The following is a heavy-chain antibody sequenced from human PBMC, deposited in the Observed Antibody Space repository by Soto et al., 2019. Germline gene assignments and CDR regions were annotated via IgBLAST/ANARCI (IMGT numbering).Heavy chain of an antibody. CDR3: ARHMIYGGKAVDS. CDR1: GGSISSSSHY. V-gene: IGHV4-39*01. D-gene: IGHD4-17*01. J-gene: IGHJ4*02. Sequence: QLQLQESGPGLVKPSETLSLTCTVSGGSISSSSHYWGWIRQPPGRGLYYIGSLYYSGTTYYNPSLKSRVTISVDTSKNQFSLKLSSVTAADTAVYYCARHMIYGGKAVDSWGQGALVTVSS. CDR2: LYYSGTT.